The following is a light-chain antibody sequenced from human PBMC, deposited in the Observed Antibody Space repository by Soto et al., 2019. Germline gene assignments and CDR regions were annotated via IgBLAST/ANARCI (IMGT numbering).Light chain of an antibody. Sequence: SYELTQPPSVSVAPGQTAKIPCGGNNIGSKSVHWYQQRPGQAPVLVVYDDSDRPSGIPERFSGSNSGNTATLTISRVEAGDEADFYCQVWDRTSDHWVFGGGNKLTVL. CDR1: NIGSKS. CDR2: DDS. CDR3: QVWDRTSDHWV. J-gene: IGLJ3*02. V-gene: IGLV3-21*02.